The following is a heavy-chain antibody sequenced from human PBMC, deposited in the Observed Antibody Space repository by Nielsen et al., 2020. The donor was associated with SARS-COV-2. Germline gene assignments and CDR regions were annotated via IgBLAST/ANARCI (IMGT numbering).Heavy chain of an antibody. CDR2: FDPEDGET. CDR3: ATCGEYYGMDV. Sequence: ASVKVSCWVSGYTITELYMNWVRQAPGKGLEGMGGFDPEDGETIYAQKFQGRVTMTEDTTTDTAYMVLSSMRSEDTAVYYCATCGEYYGMDVWGQGTTVTVSS. D-gene: IGHD2-21*01. J-gene: IGHJ6*02. CDR1: GYTITELY. V-gene: IGHV1-24*01.